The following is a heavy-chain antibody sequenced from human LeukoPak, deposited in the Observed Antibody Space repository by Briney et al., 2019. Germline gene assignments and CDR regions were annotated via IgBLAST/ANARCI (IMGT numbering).Heavy chain of an antibody. Sequence: GGSLRLSCAASGFTFSSYGMHWVRQAPGKGLEWVGRIKSKTDGGTVDYAAPVKGRFTISRDDSKNTLSLQMTSLKTEDTAVYYCTTDPGDYEIYWGQGTLVTVSS. V-gene: IGHV3-15*01. J-gene: IGHJ4*02. CDR3: TTDPGDYEIY. D-gene: IGHD4-17*01. CDR1: GFTFSSYG. CDR2: IKSKTDGGTV.